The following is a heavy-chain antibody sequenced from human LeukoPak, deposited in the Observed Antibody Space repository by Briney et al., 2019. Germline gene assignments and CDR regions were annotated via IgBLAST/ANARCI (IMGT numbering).Heavy chain of an antibody. CDR3: ARTPNRFYDF. CDR1: GFTFSSYA. Sequence: DPGGSLRLSCAASGFTFSSYAFNWVRHAPGKGLEWVSGITMSGDSTYYADSVKGRFTISRDNSKNTLYLQMTSLRAEDTALYYCARTPNRFYDFWGQGTLVTVSS. V-gene: IGHV3-23*01. J-gene: IGHJ4*02. CDR2: ITMSGDST. D-gene: IGHD1-14*01.